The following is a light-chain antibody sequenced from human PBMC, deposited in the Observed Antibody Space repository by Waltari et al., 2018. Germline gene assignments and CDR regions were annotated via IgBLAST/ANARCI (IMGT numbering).Light chain of an antibody. J-gene: IGKJ1*01. V-gene: IGKV2-30*01. CDR3: MQGTHWPT. CDR2: KVS. CDR1: QILLYSDGNTY. Sequence: DVVMTQSPLSLPVTLGQPASISFRSSQILLYSDGNTYLYWFHQRPGQSPRRLIYKVSNRDSGVPDRFSGSGSGTDFTLKISRVEAEDVGVYYCMQGTHWPTFGQGTKVEIK.